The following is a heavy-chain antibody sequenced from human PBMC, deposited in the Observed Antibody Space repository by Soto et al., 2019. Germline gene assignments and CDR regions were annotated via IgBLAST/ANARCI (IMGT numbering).Heavy chain of an antibody. Sequence: DSVKGSCKASGYTFTGYDMHWVRQAPGQGLEWMGWINPNSGGTNYAQKFQGRVTMTRDTSISTAYMELSRLRSDDTAVYYCAREPQLELRITTRYYHHYGKDVSRKGHTFT. CDR3: AREPQLELRITTRYYHHYGKDV. CDR1: GYTFTGYD. D-gene: IGHD1-7*01. CDR2: INPNSGGT. V-gene: IGHV1-2*02. J-gene: IGHJ6*04.